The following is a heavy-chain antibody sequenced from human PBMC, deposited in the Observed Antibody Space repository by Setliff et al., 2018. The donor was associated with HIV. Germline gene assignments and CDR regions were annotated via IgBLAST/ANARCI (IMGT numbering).Heavy chain of an antibody. CDR2: ISPNTGGT. CDR3: ARLPFITIFGVLNGDDGFDI. CDR1: GYTFTGYY. V-gene: IGHV1-2*06. J-gene: IGHJ3*02. D-gene: IGHD3-3*01. Sequence: ASVKVSCKASGYTFTGYYIHWVRQAPGQGLEWMGRISPNTGGTIYAQKLQGRVSMTRDTAISTAYMELSRLRSDDSAVYYCARLPFITIFGVLNGDDGFDIWGQGTMVTVSS.